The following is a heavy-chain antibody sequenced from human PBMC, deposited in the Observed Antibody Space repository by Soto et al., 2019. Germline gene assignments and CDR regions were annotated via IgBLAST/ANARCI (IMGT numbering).Heavy chain of an antibody. CDR1: GFTFNSYA. V-gene: IGHV3-23*01. D-gene: IGHD3-9*01. J-gene: IGHJ2*01. CDR3: AKGRYFDASGGCANF. Sequence: EVRLMESGEGFLQPGGSQRLSCVASGFTFNSYAMSWVRQTPEKGLEWVSAISGSGWQTYYAESVQGRITISRDNSKTTVYLHMNRLRAEDSGIYYCAKGRYFDASGGCANFWGRGTLVTVSS. CDR2: ISGSGWQT.